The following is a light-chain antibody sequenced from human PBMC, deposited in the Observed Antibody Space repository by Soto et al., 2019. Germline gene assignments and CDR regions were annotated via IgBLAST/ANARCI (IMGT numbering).Light chain of an antibody. CDR3: QKYNSAPRT. V-gene: IGKV1-27*01. J-gene: IGKJ1*01. Sequence: DIQMTQSPSSLSASVGDRVTITCRASQGISNYLAWYQQKPGKVPKLLIYAASTLLSGVPSRFSGSGSGTDFTLTISSLHPEDGSTYYCQKYNSAPRTFGQGTKVEIK. CDR2: AAS. CDR1: QGISNY.